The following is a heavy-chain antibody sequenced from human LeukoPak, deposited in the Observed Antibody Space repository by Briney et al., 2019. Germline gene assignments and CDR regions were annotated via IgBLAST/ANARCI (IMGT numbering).Heavy chain of an antibody. CDR3: ARDPYQWELNTSFFDY. CDR1: GFTFSNYV. J-gene: IGHJ4*02. V-gene: IGHV3-23*01. D-gene: IGHD1-26*01. Sequence: PGGSLRLSCVASGFTFSNYVMSWVRQAPGKGLEWVSTIRGSGGSTYYADSVKGRHTISRDNSKNTLYLQMNSLRAEDTAVYYCARDPYQWELNTSFFDYWGQGTLVTVSS. CDR2: IRGSGGST.